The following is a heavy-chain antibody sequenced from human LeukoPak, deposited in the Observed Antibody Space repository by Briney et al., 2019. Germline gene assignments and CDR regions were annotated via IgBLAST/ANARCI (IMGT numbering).Heavy chain of an antibody. J-gene: IGHJ4*02. CDR3: ARGEDYYDSSMAYYFDY. D-gene: IGHD3-22*01. Sequence: SQTLSLTCAISGDSVSSNSAAWNWIRQSPSRGLEWLGRTYYRSKWYNDYAVSVKSRITINPDTSKNQFSLQLNSVTPEDTAVYYCARGEDYYDSSMAYYFDYWGQGTLVTVSS. V-gene: IGHV6-1*01. CDR2: TYYRSKWYN. CDR1: GDSVSSNSAA.